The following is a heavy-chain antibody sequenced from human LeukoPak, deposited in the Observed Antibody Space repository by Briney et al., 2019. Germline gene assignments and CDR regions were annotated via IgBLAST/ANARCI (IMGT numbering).Heavy chain of an antibody. V-gene: IGHV3-33*01. J-gene: IGHJ1*01. Sequence: PGRPLRLSCAASGITFSSYGMHWLRKAPDKGLEWVAMIWYDGSSKYYADSVKGRFTISRDNSKNTLYLQMNSLRAEDTAVYYCARDEGYCRGGSCYSAEYFQHWGQGTLVTVSS. CDR3: ARDEGYCRGGSCYSAEYFQH. CDR2: IWYDGSSK. D-gene: IGHD2-15*01. CDR1: GITFSSYG.